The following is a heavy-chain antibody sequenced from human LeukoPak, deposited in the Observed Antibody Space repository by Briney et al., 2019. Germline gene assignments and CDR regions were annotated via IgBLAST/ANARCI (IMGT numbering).Heavy chain of an antibody. CDR3: ARGTWGIVVVPAASPDY. D-gene: IGHD2-2*01. Sequence: GGSLRLSCAASGFTFSSYAMSWVRQAPGKGLEWVSSIDFTSRYIYNADSVKGRFTTSRDNAKNSLDLQMNSLRAEDTAVYYCARGTWGIVVVPAASPDYWGQGTLVTVSS. J-gene: IGHJ4*02. V-gene: IGHV3-21*01. CDR2: IDFTSRYI. CDR1: GFTFSSYA.